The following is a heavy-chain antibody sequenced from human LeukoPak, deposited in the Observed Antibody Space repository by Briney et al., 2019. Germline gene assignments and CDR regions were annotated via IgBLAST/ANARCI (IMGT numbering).Heavy chain of an antibody. J-gene: IGHJ6*02. D-gene: IGHD3-22*01. CDR1: GYRFSDYY. Sequence: GASVKVSCKASGYRFSDYYMHWVRQAPGKGLEYVSGINNNGDNTHYADSVKGRLSISRDNSKNTLYLQMNSLRAEDTAVYYCARDSYYDSSGYRLLLYYYYGMDVWGQGTTVTVSS. V-gene: IGHV3-64*04. CDR3: ARDSYYDSSGYRLLLYYYYGMDV. CDR2: INNNGDNT.